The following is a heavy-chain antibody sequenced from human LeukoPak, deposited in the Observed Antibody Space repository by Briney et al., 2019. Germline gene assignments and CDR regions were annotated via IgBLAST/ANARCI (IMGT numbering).Heavy chain of an antibody. CDR1: GFTFSSYG. CDR3: AREGVGDGAFDI. V-gene: IGHV3-33*01. D-gene: IGHD3-16*01. Sequence: PGRSLRLSCAESGFTFSSYGMHWVRQAPGKGLEWVAVIWYDGSNKYYADSVKGRFTISRDNSKNTLYLQMNSLRAEDTAVYYCAREGVGDGAFDIWGQGTMVTVSS. CDR2: IWYDGSNK. J-gene: IGHJ3*02.